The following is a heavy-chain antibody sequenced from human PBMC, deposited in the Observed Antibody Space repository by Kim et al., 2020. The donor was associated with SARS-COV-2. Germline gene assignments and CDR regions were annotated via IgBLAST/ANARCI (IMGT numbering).Heavy chain of an antibody. Sequence: DSVKGRFTISRDNAKNTLYLQMNSLRAEDTAVYYCARDYSSSVGRHAFDIWGQGTMVTVSS. CDR3: ARDYSSSVGRHAFDI. V-gene: IGHV3-74*01. J-gene: IGHJ3*02. D-gene: IGHD6-6*01.